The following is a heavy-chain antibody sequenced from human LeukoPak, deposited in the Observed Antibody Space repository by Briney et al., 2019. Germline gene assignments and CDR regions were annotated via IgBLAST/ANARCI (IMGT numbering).Heavy chain of an antibody. CDR1: GGSFSGYY. J-gene: IGHJ4*02. Sequence: SETLSLTCAVYGGSFSGYYWSWIRQPPGKGLEWIGEINHSGSTNYNPSLKSRVTISVDTSKNQFSLKLSSATAADTAVYYCARHGSSSLDYWGQGTLVTVSS. CDR2: INHSGST. D-gene: IGHD6-6*01. V-gene: IGHV4-34*01. CDR3: ARHGSSSLDY.